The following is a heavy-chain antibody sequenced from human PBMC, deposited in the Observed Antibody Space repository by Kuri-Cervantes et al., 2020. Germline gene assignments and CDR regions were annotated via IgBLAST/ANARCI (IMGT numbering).Heavy chain of an antibody. V-gene: IGHV3-74*01. CDR3: ARDLLAVAGTGGYYYYGMDV. J-gene: IGHJ6*02. Sequence: GESLKISCAASGFTFSSYWMHWVRQAPGKGLVWVSRINSDGSSTSYADSVKGRFTISRDNAKNTLYLQMNSLRAEDTAVYYCARDLLAVAGTGGYYYYGMDVWGQGTTVTVSS. CDR1: GFTFSSYW. CDR2: INSDGSST. D-gene: IGHD6-19*01.